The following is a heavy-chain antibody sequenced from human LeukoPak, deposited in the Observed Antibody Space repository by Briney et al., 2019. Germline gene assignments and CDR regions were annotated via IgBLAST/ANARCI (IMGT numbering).Heavy chain of an antibody. J-gene: IGHJ4*02. V-gene: IGHV1-46*01. CDR2: ISPSGGST. CDR3: ARAFVVVVARFDY. D-gene: IGHD2-15*01. Sequence: ASVKVSCKAFGYTFTSNYMHWVRQAPGQGPEWMGVISPSGGSTTYAQKFQGRVTLTRDMSTSTDYLELSSLRSEDTAVYYCARAFVVVVARFDYWGQGTLVTVSS. CDR1: GYTFTSNY.